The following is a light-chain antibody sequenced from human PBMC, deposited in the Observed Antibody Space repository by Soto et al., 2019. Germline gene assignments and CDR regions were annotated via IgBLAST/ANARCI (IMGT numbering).Light chain of an antibody. CDR2: GAS. CDR1: EGVSSGY. V-gene: IGKV3-20*01. CDR3: QQYGRTPLT. J-gene: IGKJ1*01. Sequence: EVVLTQSPGTLPLSPGERATLSCRASEGVSSGYLAWYQQKPGQAPRLLIYGASRRVTGIPDRFSGSGSGTDFTLTISRLDPEDFAVYHCQQYGRTPLTFGQGTKV.